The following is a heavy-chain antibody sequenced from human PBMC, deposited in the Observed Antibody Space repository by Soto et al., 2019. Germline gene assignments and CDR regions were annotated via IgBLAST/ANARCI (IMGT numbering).Heavy chain of an antibody. Sequence: ASVKVSCKSSGYTLTRYYMHWVRQAPGQGLEWMGRIDPSGGGTIHAQSFDGRVAMTRDTSTSTDYMELSGLKSDDTAVYYCARDGNNLNFDYWGQGTVVTVSS. CDR3: ARDGNNLNFDY. CDR1: GYTLTRYY. J-gene: IGHJ4*02. V-gene: IGHV1-46*01. CDR2: IDPSGGGT. D-gene: IGHD1-1*01.